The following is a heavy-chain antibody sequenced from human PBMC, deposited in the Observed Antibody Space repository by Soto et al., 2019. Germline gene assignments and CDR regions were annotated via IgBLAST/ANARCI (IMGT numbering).Heavy chain of an antibody. CDR1: GFSISSNY. D-gene: IGHD3-22*01. Sequence: GGSLRLSCAASGFSISSNYMSWVRQAPGKGLEWVSLIYSGGTTYFAGSVEGRFTISRDNSKNTLYLQMNSLRADDTAVYYCARDRGDYYDSSGFPSFVFDYWGQGT. J-gene: IGHJ4*02. V-gene: IGHV3-53*01. CDR2: IYSGGTT. CDR3: ARDRGDYYDSSGFPSFVFDY.